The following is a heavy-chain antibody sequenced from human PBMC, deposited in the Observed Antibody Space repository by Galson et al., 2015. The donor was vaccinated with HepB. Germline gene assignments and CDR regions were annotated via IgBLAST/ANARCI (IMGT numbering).Heavy chain of an antibody. D-gene: IGHD1-1*01. V-gene: IGHV3-30*03. CDR1: GFTVRGYN. CDR3: CGGNWNDYYYYGMDV. CDR2: ISYDGSNT. J-gene: IGHJ6*02. Sequence: SLRLSCADSGFTVRGYNMHWVRQAPGEGLGWVAAISYDGSNTYYADSVQGRFTISRDSSKNTLFLQMNSLRAEDTAVYNCCGGNWNDYYYYGMDVWCQGTTVTVSS.